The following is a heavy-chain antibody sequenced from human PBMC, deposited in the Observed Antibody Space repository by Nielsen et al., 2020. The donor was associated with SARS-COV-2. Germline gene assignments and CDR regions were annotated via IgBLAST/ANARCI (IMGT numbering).Heavy chain of an antibody. CDR1: EVTFRSYD. V-gene: IGHV3-33*01. D-gene: IGHD6-19*01. Sequence: GGPLRLSCAASEVTFRSYDMQWVRQAPGKGLESVARIWYDGSNKYYADSVKDRFTISRDNSKNTLYLQMNSLRGEDTAVYYCAREMYSSGWDWGQGTQVTVSS. CDR2: IWYDGSNK. CDR3: AREMYSSGWD. J-gene: IGHJ4*02.